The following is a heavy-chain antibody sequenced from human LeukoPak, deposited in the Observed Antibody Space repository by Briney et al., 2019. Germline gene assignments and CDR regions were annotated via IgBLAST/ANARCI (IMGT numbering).Heavy chain of an antibody. CDR3: ARDRCDYVWGSYRWCPADC. D-gene: IGHD3-16*02. Sequence: GGSLRLSCAASGFTFSSYSMNWVRQAPGKGLEWVSSISSSSSYIYYADSVKGRFTISRDNAKNSLYLQMNSLRAEDTAVYYCARDRCDYVWGSYRWCPADCWGQGTLVTVSS. CDR2: ISSSSSYI. J-gene: IGHJ4*02. V-gene: IGHV3-21*01. CDR1: GFTFSSYS.